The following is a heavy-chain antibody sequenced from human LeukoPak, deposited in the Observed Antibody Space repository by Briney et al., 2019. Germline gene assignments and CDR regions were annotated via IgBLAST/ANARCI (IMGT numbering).Heavy chain of an antibody. D-gene: IGHD6-13*01. V-gene: IGHV3-23*01. CDR2: ITVGSGT. J-gene: IGHJ4*02. CDR1: GFALSSYV. CDR3: AKSPAAPYYFDY. Sequence: GGSLRLSCAASGFALSSYVMSWVRQAPGKGLEWVSTITVGSGTYYADSVKGRFTISRHNSTNTLFLQMNTRGAEDTALFYCAKSPAAPYYFDYWGQGTLVTVSS.